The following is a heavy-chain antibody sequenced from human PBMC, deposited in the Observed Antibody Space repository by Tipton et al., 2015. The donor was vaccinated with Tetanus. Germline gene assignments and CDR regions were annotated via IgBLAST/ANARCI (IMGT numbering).Heavy chain of an antibody. CDR2: IIPIFGTI. Sequence: QSGAEVKKPGASVKVSCKTSGYTFTSYDINWVRQAPGQGLEWMGGIIPIFGTITYARKFQGRVTITADKSTNTAYMELSSRRSEDTAVYYCARSRGGTRVYYAIAFWGQGTLVTVSS. CDR1: GYTFTSYD. CDR3: ARSRGGTRVYYAIAF. J-gene: IGHJ4*02. V-gene: IGHV1-69*06. D-gene: IGHD3-22*01.